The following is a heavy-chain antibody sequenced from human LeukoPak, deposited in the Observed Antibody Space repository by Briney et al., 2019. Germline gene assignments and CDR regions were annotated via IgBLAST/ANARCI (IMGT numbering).Heavy chain of an antibody. Sequence: SETLSLTCAVYGGSFSGYYWSWIRQPPRKGLEWIGEINHSGSTNYNPSLKSRVTISVDTSKNQFSLKLSSVTAADTAVYYCARKRPSGYSSGRGTYYYYYYMDVWGKGTTVTVSS. V-gene: IGHV4-34*01. CDR2: INHSGST. CDR3: ARKRPSGYSSGRGTYYYYYYMDV. D-gene: IGHD6-19*01. CDR1: GGSFSGYY. J-gene: IGHJ6*03.